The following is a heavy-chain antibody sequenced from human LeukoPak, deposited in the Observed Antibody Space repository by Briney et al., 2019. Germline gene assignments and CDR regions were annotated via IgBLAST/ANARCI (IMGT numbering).Heavy chain of an antibody. Sequence: ASVKVSCKASGYTFTTYSVNWVRQAPGQGLEWMGWISGYSGNTNYAQKLQGRVTMTTDTSTSTAYMELRSLRSDDTAMYYCARGYSSGRDYYFDYWGQGTLVTVSS. D-gene: IGHD6-19*01. CDR1: GYTFTTYS. J-gene: IGHJ4*02. CDR2: ISGYSGNT. CDR3: ARGYSSGRDYYFDY. V-gene: IGHV1-18*01.